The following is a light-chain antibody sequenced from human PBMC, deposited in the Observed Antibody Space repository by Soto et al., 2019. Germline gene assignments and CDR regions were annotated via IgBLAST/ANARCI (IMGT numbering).Light chain of an antibody. CDR1: SSDVGSYDL. Sequence: QSALTQPASVSGSPGQSITISCTGTSSDVGSYDLVSWYQQHPGKAPKLMIYEDTKRPLGVSNRFSASKSGYTASLTISGLQAQVEADYYRSPYAGSITYVLFGGGTKLTVL. CDR3: SPYAGSITYVL. J-gene: IGLJ2*01. CDR2: EDT. V-gene: IGLV2-23*01.